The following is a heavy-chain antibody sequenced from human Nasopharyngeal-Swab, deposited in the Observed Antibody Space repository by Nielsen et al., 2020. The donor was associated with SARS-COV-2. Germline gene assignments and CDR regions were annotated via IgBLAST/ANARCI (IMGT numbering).Heavy chain of an antibody. CDR1: GFTFSSYE. J-gene: IGHJ6*02. CDR2: ISSSGSTT. Sequence: LSLTCSAPGFTFSSYEMNWVRQAPGKGLDWFSYISSSGSTTYYADSVKGRFTISRDNSKNTVNLQMNSLRVEDTAIYYCAKDRDSGDDSDDYYHYYGMDVWGQGTTVTVFS. CDR3: AKDRDSGDDSDDYYHYYGMDV. V-gene: IGHV3-48*03. D-gene: IGHD5-12*01.